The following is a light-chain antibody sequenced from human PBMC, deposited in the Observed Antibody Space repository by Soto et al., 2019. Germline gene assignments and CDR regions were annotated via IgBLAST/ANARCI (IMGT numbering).Light chain of an antibody. CDR3: SSYTSSSTVV. CDR2: EVT. Sequence: QSALTQPASVSGSPGQSITISCTGTSSDFGAYKSVSWYQQHPGEAPKLMIYEVTNRPSGVSNRFSGSKSGNTASLAISGLQAEDEADYYCSSYTSSSTVVFGGGTKHTVL. V-gene: IGLV2-14*01. CDR1: SSDFGAYKS. J-gene: IGLJ2*01.